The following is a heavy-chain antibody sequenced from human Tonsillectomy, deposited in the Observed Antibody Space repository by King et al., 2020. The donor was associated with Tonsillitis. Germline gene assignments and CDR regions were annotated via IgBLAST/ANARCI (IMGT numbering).Heavy chain of an antibody. CDR3: ARLGILTGQGSSAFDI. D-gene: IGHD3-9*01. Sequence: QLVQSGAEVKKPGESLKISCKGSGYTFTSYWIGWVRQMPGKGLEWMGIIYPGDSDTRYSPSFQGRVTISADKSISTAYLQWSSLKASDTAMYYCARLGILTGQGSSAFDIWGQGTMVIVSS. V-gene: IGHV5-51*01. CDR2: IYPGDSDT. CDR1: GYTFTSYW. J-gene: IGHJ3*02.